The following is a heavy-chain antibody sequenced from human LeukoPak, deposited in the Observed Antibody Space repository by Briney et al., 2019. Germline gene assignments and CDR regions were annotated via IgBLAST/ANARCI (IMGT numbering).Heavy chain of an antibody. J-gene: IGHJ4*02. CDR1: GYTFTRNY. CDR2: IDPGTGGT. D-gene: IGHD4-17*01. Sequence: ASVKVSCKTSGYTFTRNYIHWVRQAPGPGLEWMGVIDPGTGGTTYAQSFQGRVTVTRDTSTSTVYMEMTSLRSEDAAVYYCARDHTDYGDYGIFDYWGQGTLVTVSS. V-gene: IGHV1-46*01. CDR3: ARDHTDYGDYGIFDY.